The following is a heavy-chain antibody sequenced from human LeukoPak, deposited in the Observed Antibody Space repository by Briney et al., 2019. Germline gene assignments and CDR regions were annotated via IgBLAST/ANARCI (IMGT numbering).Heavy chain of an antibody. D-gene: IGHD4-17*01. Sequence: PGGSLRLSCAASGFTFSSYDMNWVRQAPGKGLEWVSSISSSSSYIYYADSVKGRFTISRDNAKNSLYLQMNSLRAEDTAVYYCARVAVTIYYYYYMDVWGKGTTVTVSS. CDR3: ARVAVTIYYYYYMDV. J-gene: IGHJ6*03. V-gene: IGHV3-21*01. CDR1: GFTFSSYD. CDR2: ISSSSSYI.